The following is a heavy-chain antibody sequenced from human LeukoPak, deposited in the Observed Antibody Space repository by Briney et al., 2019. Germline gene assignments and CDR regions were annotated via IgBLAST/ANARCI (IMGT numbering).Heavy chain of an antibody. V-gene: IGHV1-69*04. D-gene: IGHD1-26*01. Sequence: SVKVSCKASGGTFSSYAISWVRQAPGQGLEWMGRIIPILGIANYAQKFQGRVTMTTDTSTTTGYMELRSLRSDDTAVYYCASGSYLWGGMDVWGQGTTVTVSS. CDR2: IIPILGIA. CDR1: GGTFSSYA. CDR3: ASGSYLWGGMDV. J-gene: IGHJ6*02.